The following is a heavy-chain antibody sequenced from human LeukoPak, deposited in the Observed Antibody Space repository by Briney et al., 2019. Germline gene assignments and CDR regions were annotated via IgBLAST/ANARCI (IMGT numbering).Heavy chain of an antibody. Sequence: SETLSLTCAVYGGSFSGYYWSWIRQPPGKGLEWIGEINRSGSTNYNPSLKSRVTISVDTSKNQFSLKLSSVTAADTAVYYCARGSRGYSGYDPGGWGQGTLVTVSS. D-gene: IGHD5-12*01. V-gene: IGHV4-34*01. CDR1: GGSFSGYY. CDR3: ARGSRGYSGYDPGG. CDR2: INRSGST. J-gene: IGHJ4*02.